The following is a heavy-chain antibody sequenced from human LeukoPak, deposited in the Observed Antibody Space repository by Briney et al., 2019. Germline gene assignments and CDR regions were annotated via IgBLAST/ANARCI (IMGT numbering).Heavy chain of an antibody. CDR1: GFTFCSYW. CDR2: INSDGSST. Sequence: GGSLRLSCAASGFTFCSYWMHWVRQAPGKGLVWVSRINSDGSSTSYADSVKGRFTISRDNAKNTLYLQMNSLRAEDTAVYYCAKEGDYYGSGSHRDAFDMWGQGTMVTVSS. J-gene: IGHJ3*02. V-gene: IGHV3-74*01. CDR3: AKEGDYYGSGSHRDAFDM. D-gene: IGHD3-10*01.